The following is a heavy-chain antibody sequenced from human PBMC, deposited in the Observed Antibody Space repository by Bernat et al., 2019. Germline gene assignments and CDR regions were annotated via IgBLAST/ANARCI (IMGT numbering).Heavy chain of an antibody. J-gene: IGHJ6*02. V-gene: IGHV3-43*01. CDR3: AKDYCGGDCYTYYYYGMDV. Sequence: EVQLVESGGVVVQPGGSPRLSCAASGFTFDDYTMHWVRQAPGKGLEWVSLISWDGGSKYYADSVKGRFTISRDNSKNSLYLQMNSLRTEDTALYYCAKDYCGGDCYTYYYYGMDVWGQGTTVTVSS. D-gene: IGHD2-21*02. CDR2: ISWDGGSK. CDR1: GFTFDDYT.